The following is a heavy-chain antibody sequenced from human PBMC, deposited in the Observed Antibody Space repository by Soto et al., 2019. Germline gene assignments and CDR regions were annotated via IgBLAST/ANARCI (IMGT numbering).Heavy chain of an antibody. J-gene: IGHJ6*02. V-gene: IGHV1-69*01. CDR3: ARADRENYFYAMDV. CDR1: GGSFSNYA. CDR2: IIPMFGIG. Sequence: QVQLVQSGAEVKMPGSSVRVSCKASGGSFSNYAISWVRQAPGQGLEWMGGIIPMFGIGNYAEKFLGRVTITADESTSTSHMELSSLRSEDTAVYFCARADRENYFYAMDVWGQGTTVTVSS. D-gene: IGHD1-26*01.